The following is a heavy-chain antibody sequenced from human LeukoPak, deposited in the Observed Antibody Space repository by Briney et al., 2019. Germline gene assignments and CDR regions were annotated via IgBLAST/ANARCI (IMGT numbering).Heavy chain of an antibody. CDR3: ARVTVTRVFDI. CDR1: GFIFSNYW. J-gene: IGHJ3*02. Sequence: PGGSLRLFCAASGFIFSNYWMSWVRQAPGKGLEWVANIKHDGSEEYYVDSVKGRFTISRDNAKKSLNLQMNSVRVEDTAVHYCARVTVTRVFDIWGHGTMATVSS. V-gene: IGHV3-7*04. D-gene: IGHD4-17*01. CDR2: IKHDGSEE.